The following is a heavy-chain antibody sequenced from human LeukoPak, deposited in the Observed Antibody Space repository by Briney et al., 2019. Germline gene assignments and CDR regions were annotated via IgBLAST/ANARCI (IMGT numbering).Heavy chain of an antibody. J-gene: IGHJ3*01. CDR2: IKSKTNGGEAT. V-gene: IGHV3-15*01. CDR3: ATDRIVGASAFDV. CDR1: GFSFSHTW. Sequence: GGSLRLSCAGSGFSFSHTWMNWVRQAPGKGLEYIGRIKSKTNGGEATEYAAAVTGRFFISRDDSASTLYLHLNSLKAEDTAVYYCATDRIVGASAFDVWGQGTMVTVSS. D-gene: IGHD1-26*01.